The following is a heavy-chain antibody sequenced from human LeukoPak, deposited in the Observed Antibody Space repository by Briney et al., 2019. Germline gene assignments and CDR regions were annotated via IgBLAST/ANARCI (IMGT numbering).Heavy chain of an antibody. CDR2: FDPEDGET. D-gene: IGHD5-18*01. J-gene: IGHJ6*02. CDR3: ATGRGYSYDYYYYGMDV. Sequence: ASVKVSCKVSGYTLTELSMHWVRQAPGKGLEWMGGFDPEDGETIYAQKFQGRVTMTEDASTDTAYMELSSLRSEDTAVYYCATGRGYSYDYYYYGMDVWGQGTTVTVSS. CDR1: GYTLTELS. V-gene: IGHV1-24*01.